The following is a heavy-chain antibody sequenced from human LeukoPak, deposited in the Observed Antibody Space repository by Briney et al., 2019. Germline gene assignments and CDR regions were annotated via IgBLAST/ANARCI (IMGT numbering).Heavy chain of an antibody. V-gene: IGHV1-18*04. D-gene: IGHD5-18*01. J-gene: IGHJ6*03. CDR3: ARVKELWLPSYYYYYYYMDV. CDR1: GYTFTGYY. CDR2: ISAYNGNT. Sequence: ASVKVSCKASGYTFTGYYMHWVRQAPGQGLEWMGWISAYNGNTNYAQKLQGRVTMTTDTSTSTAYMELRSLRSDDTAVYYCARVKELWLPSYYYYYYYMDVWGKGTTVTISS.